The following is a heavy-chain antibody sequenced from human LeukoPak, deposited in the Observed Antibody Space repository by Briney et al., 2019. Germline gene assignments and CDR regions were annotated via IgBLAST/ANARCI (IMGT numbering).Heavy chain of an antibody. CDR3: ATVAGILGYFDY. D-gene: IGHD6-19*01. CDR2: FDPEDGET. CDR1: GYTLTELS. J-gene: IGHJ4*02. Sequence: ASVKVSCKVSGYTLTELSMHWVRQAPGKGHAWMGGFDPEDGETIYAQKFQGRVTMTEDTSTDTAYMELSSLRSEDTAVYYCATVAGILGYFDYWGQGTLVTVSS. V-gene: IGHV1-24*01.